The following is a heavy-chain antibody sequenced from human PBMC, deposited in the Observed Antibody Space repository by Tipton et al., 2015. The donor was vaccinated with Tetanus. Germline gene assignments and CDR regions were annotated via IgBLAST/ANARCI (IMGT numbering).Heavy chain of an antibody. V-gene: IGHV5-51*01. CDR3: ARLPKHYSASGST. CDR2: IYPGDSDA. D-gene: IGHD3-10*01. Sequence: SLRLSCKASGHNSRSYWVSWVRQMPGKGLEWMGLIYPGDSDATYSPSFQGQVTISADKSISTAYLQWTSLKASDTAIYFCARLPKHYSASGSTWGQGTLVTVSS. J-gene: IGHJ5*02. CDR1: GHNSRSYW.